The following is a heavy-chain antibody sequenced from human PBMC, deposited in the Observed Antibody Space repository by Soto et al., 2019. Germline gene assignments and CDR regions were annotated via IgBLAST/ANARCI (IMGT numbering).Heavy chain of an antibody. CDR3: ASSLLLWFGELSPDSVYGMDV. V-gene: IGHV1-3*01. Sequence: QVQLVQSGAEVKKPGASVKVSCKASGYTFTSYAMHWVRQAPGQRLEWMGWINAGNGNTKYSQKFQGRVNSSRDSSASTAYMELSSLRSEDTAVYYCASSLLLWFGELSPDSVYGMDVWGQGCTVTVSS. J-gene: IGHJ6*02. CDR1: GYTFTSYA. CDR2: INAGNGNT. D-gene: IGHD3-10*01.